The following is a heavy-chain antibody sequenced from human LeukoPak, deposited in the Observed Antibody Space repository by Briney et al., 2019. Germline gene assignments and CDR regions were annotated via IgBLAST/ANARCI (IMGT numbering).Heavy chain of an antibody. CDR2: IYNSGST. D-gene: IGHD3-10*01. CDR3: ARDGGFGGATRAEYFQH. Sequence: SETLSLTCTVSGGSISSYNWCWIRQPPGKGLEWIGYIYNSGSTNYNPSLKSRVTISVDTSKNQFSLKLTSVTAADTAVYYCARDGGFGGATRAEYFQHWGQGTLVTVSS. J-gene: IGHJ1*01. CDR1: GGSISSYN. V-gene: IGHV4-59*01.